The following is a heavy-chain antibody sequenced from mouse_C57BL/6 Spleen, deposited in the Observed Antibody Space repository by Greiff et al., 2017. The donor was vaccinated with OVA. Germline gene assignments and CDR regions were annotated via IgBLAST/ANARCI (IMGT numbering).Heavy chain of an antibody. Sequence: EVKLQQSGPELVKPGASVKISCKASGYSFTGYYMNWVKQSPEKSLEWIGEINPSTGGTTYNQKFKAKATLTVDKSSSTAYMQLKSLTSEDSAVYYCARDHYYGSSYPDWYFDVWGTGTTVTVSS. J-gene: IGHJ1*03. CDR2: INPSTGGT. V-gene: IGHV1-42*01. CDR1: GYSFTGYY. CDR3: ARDHYYGSSYPDWYFDV. D-gene: IGHD1-1*01.